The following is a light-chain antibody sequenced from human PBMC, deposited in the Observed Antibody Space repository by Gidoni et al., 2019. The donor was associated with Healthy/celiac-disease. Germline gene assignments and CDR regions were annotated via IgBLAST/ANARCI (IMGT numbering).Light chain of an antibody. J-gene: IGKJ1*01. Sequence: DIVMTQSPDSLAVSLGERATINCKSSQSVLYSSNNRNYFAWYQQKPGQPPRLLIYWASTRESGVPDRFSGSGSGTDFTLSISSLQAEDVAVYYCQQYYGGPRTWTFGQETKVEI. CDR3: QQYYGGPRTWT. V-gene: IGKV4-1*01. CDR2: WAS. CDR1: QSVLYSSNNRNY.